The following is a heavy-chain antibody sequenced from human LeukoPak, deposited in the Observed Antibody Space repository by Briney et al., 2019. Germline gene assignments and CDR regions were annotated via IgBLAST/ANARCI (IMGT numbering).Heavy chain of an antibody. J-gene: IGHJ4*02. V-gene: IGHV1-46*01. Sequence: ASVKVSCMASGYXFTSYYIHWVRQAPGQGLEWMGIINPSGGSTSYAQKFQGRVTMTRDTSTSTVYMELSSLRSEDTAVYYCARDGPRIAALGEDFDYWGQGTLVTVSS. CDR3: ARDGPRIAALGEDFDY. CDR1: GYXFTSYY. D-gene: IGHD6-6*01. CDR2: INPSGGST.